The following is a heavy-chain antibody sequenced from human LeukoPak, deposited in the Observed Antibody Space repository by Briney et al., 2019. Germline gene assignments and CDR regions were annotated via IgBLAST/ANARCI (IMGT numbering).Heavy chain of an antibody. D-gene: IGHD5-24*01. CDR1: GFTFSSSA. J-gene: IGHJ4*02. Sequence: GGSLRLSCAASGFTFSSSAMSWVRQAPGKGLEWVSAISGSGGSTYYADSVKGRFTISRDNSKNTLYLQMNSLKTEDTAVYYCTRHADSRDGYFPDYWGQGTLVTVSS. V-gene: IGHV3-23*01. CDR3: TRHADSRDGYFPDY. CDR2: ISGSGGST.